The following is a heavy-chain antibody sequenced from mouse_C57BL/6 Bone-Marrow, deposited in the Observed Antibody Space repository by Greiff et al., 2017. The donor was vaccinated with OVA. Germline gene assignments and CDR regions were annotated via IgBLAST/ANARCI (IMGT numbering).Heavy chain of an antibody. Sequence: VQLQQSGAELARPGASVKLSCKASGYTFTSYGISWVKQSTGQGLEWIGEIYPRSGNTYYNEKFKGKATLTADKSSSTAYMELRSLTSEDSAVYFCAKRLRDYAMDYWGQGTSVTVSS. V-gene: IGHV1-81*01. CDR1: GYTFTSYG. D-gene: IGHD2-4*01. CDR2: IYPRSGNT. CDR3: AKRLRDYAMDY. J-gene: IGHJ4*01.